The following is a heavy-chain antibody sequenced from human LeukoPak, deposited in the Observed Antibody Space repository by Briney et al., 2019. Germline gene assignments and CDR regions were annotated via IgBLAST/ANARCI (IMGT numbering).Heavy chain of an antibody. CDR1: GLSFSSYA. V-gene: IGHV3-23*01. D-gene: IGHD3-16*02. CDR3: AKLYYDYVWGSYRYYFFDS. Sequence: GESLRLSCEGSGLSFSSYAMSWVRQAPGKGLEWVSGISGKGGKTYYADSVKGRLTISRDNSKNTLYLQMNSLRVDDTAAYYCAKLYYDYVWGSYRYYFFDSWGQGTLVTVSS. CDR2: ISGKGGKT. J-gene: IGHJ4*02.